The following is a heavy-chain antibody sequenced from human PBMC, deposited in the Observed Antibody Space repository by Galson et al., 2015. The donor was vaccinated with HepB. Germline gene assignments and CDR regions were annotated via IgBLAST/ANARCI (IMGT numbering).Heavy chain of an antibody. CDR3: ASLRGADPLGFDY. CDR1: GYNFAISW. J-gene: IGHJ4*02. CDR2: IYPADSDT. Sequence: QSGAEVKKPGESLKISCKGSGYNFAISWIGWVRQMPGKGLEWMGIIYPADSDTRYSPSFQGQVTISTDKSISTAYLQWSSLKASDTAVYYCASLRGADPLGFDYWGQGTLVTVSS. D-gene: IGHD3-16*01. V-gene: IGHV5-51*01.